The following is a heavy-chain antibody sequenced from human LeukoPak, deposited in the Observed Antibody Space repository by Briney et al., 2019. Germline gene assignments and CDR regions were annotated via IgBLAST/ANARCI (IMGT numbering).Heavy chain of an antibody. D-gene: IGHD3-22*01. J-gene: IGHJ4*02. V-gene: IGHV3-9*01. CDR2: ISWNSGCI. CDR1: GFTFDDYA. Sequence: PGGSLRLSCAASGFTFDDYAMHWVRQAPGKGLEWVSGISWNSGCIGYADSVKGRFTISRDNAKNSLYLQMNSLRAEDTALYYCAKGSFYDSSGYYDYWGQGTLVTVSS. CDR3: AKGSFYDSSGYYDY.